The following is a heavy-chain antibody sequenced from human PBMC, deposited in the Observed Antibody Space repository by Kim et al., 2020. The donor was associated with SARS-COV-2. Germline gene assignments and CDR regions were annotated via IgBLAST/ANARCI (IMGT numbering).Heavy chain of an antibody. D-gene: IGHD3-22*01. CDR3: ARQLIVVGFYFDY. Sequence: SETLSLTCTVSGGSISSSSYYWGWIRQPPGKGLEWIGSIYYSGSTYYNPSLKSRVTISVDTSKNQFSLKLSSVTAADTAVYYCARQLIVVGFYFDYWGQGTLVTVSS. CDR2: IYYSGST. J-gene: IGHJ4*02. V-gene: IGHV4-39*01. CDR1: GGSISSSSYY.